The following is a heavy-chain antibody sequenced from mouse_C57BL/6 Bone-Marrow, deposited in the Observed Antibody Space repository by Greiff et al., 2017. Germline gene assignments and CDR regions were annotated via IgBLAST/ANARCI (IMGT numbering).Heavy chain of an antibody. CDR3: TGWERVWFAY. D-gene: IGHD3-3*01. CDR1: GFAFSDAW. V-gene: IGHV6-6*01. Sequence: EVKLVESGGGLVQPGGSMKLSCAASGFAFSDAWMDWVRQSPEKGLEWVALIGNKANNHATYYADSVKGRFTISRADSKSSVYLQMNSLRPEDTGIDYCTGWERVWFAYWGQGTLVTVSA. CDR2: IGNKANNHAT. J-gene: IGHJ3*01.